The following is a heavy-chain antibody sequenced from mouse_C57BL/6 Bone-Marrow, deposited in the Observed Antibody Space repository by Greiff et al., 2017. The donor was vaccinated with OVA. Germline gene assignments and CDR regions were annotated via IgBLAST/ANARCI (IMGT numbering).Heavy chain of an antibody. Sequence: EVQGVESGGGLVQPGGPLKLSCAASGFTFSDYYMYWVRQTPEKRLEWVAYISHGGGSTYYPDTVKGRFTISRANAKNTLYLQMSRLKSEDTSMYYCARPYYYGSSYVGYWGQGTTLTVSS. D-gene: IGHD1-1*01. V-gene: IGHV5-12*01. CDR1: GFTFSDYY. CDR2: ISHGGGST. J-gene: IGHJ2*01. CDR3: ARPYYYGSSYVGY.